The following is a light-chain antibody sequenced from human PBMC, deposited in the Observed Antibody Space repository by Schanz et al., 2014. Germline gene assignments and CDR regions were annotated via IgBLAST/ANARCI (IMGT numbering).Light chain of an antibody. Sequence: EIVLTQSPGTLSLSPGERATLSCRASQSVSIYLAWYQQKAGQAPRLLIYDASKRVTGIPARFSGSGSGTDFTLTINSLEPEDFAVYFCQQRSTFGQGTRLEIK. J-gene: IGKJ5*01. CDR1: QSVSIY. V-gene: IGKV3-11*01. CDR3: QQRST. CDR2: DAS.